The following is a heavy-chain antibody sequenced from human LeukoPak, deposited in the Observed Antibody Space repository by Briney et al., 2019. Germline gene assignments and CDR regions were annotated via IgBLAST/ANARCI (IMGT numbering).Heavy chain of an antibody. D-gene: IGHD3-22*01. CDR3: ASYKTYYDSSGHPLDF. J-gene: IGHJ4*02. Sequence: SETLSLTCTVFGSSINSVYSWGWIRQPPGKGLEWIGSIYHNGNTYYNSSLKSRVTISVHTSENQFSLKLSSVTAADTAVYYCASYKTYYDSSGHPLDFWGQGTLVTVSS. CDR1: GSSINSVYS. V-gene: IGHV4-38-2*02. CDR2: IYHNGNT.